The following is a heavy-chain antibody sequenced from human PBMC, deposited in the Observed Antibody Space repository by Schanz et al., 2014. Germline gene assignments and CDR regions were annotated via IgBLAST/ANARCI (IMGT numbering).Heavy chain of an antibody. J-gene: IGHJ4*02. CDR3: IRGDIMVVPVAHF. D-gene: IGHD2-2*01. CDR1: GFSFTTYS. CDR2: ISGSSSTI. Sequence: EVQLVESGGGLVQPGGSLRLSCVASGFSFTTYSMSWVRQAPGKGLEWISYISGSSSTIFHSDSVRGRFTIARDNSKNTLYLQMNSLRAEDTAVYYCIRGDIMVVPVAHFWGQGILVTVSS. V-gene: IGHV3-48*01.